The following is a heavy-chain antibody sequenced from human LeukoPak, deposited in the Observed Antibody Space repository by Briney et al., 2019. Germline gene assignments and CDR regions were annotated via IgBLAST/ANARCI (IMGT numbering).Heavy chain of an antibody. CDR1: GFTFSTYS. CDR3: ARDGPLVPTIYGTFDR. V-gene: IGHV3-21*06. Sequence: PGGSLRLSCAASGFTFSTYSMNWVRQAPGKGLEWVSVISSSSASIYYADSVKGRFTISRDNAKNSLYLQMSSRRAEDTAVYYCARDGPLVPTIYGTFDRWGQGTLVIVSS. CDR2: ISSSSASI. D-gene: IGHD3-3*02. J-gene: IGHJ5*02.